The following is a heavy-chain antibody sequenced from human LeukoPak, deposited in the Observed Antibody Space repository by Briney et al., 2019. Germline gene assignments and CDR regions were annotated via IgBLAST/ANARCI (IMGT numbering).Heavy chain of an antibody. CDR3: ASLYYGGNNFDY. Sequence: GGSLRLSCAASKFTVSSKYMSWVRQAPGKGLEWVSVIYSGGSTHYADSVKGRFAISRDNSKNTLYLQMNSLRAEDTAVYYCASLYYGGNNFDYWGQGTLVTVSS. D-gene: IGHD4-23*01. J-gene: IGHJ4*02. V-gene: IGHV3-66*01. CDR2: IYSGGST. CDR1: KFTVSSKY.